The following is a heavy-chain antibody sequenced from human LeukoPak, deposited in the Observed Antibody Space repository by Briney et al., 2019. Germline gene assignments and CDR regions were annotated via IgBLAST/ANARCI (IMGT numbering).Heavy chain of an antibody. Sequence: GGSLRLSCAASGFTFNNYWMHWVRHAPGKGLVWVSRINSDGSSTSYADSVKGRFTISRDNAKNTLYLQMNSLRAEDTAVYYCARSAAGSYYYYYYGMDVWGQGTTVTVSS. D-gene: IGHD6-13*01. CDR1: GFTFNNYW. CDR2: INSDGSST. J-gene: IGHJ6*02. CDR3: ARSAAGSYYYYYYGMDV. V-gene: IGHV3-74*01.